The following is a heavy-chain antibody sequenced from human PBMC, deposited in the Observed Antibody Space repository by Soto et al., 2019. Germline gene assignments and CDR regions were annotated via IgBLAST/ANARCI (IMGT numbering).Heavy chain of an antibody. Sequence: GWSLRLSCASYGFTFSSYEMNWVRQAPGQGLEWVSSISSSGSTIYYADSVKGRFTISRDNAKNSLYLQMNSLRAEDTAVYYCARSCGFYWSSTSCCSPWFHACGQATMLTFAS. V-gene: IGHV3-48*03. J-gene: IGHJ5*01. CDR2: ISSSGSTI. CDR3: ARSCGFYWSSTSCCSPWFHA. D-gene: IGHD2-2*01. CDR1: GFTFSSYE.